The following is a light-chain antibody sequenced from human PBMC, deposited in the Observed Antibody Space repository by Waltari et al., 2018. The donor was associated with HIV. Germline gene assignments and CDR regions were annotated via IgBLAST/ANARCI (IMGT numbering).Light chain of an antibody. CDR2: ATS. CDR1: QNIYSY. Sequence: DIQLTQSPSFLSASVGDRVTITCRASQNIYSYLAWYQQTPGRAPQFLIYATSTLQSGVPSRFSGSCAGTEFSLTITNLQPDDFATYYCQQVNGYPLTFGGGTTVEI. J-gene: IGKJ4*01. V-gene: IGKV1-9*01. CDR3: QQVNGYPLT.